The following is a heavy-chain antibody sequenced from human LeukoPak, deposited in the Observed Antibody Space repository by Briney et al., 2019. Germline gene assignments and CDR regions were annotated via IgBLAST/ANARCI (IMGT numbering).Heavy chain of an antibody. D-gene: IGHD6-19*01. Sequence: GGSLRLSCAASGFTFSSYGMHWVRQAPGKGLEWVAVISYDGSNKYYADSVKGRFTISRDISKNTLYLQMNTLRAEDTAVYYCARDIRLYQRSGWYPLFDYWGQGTLVTVSS. CDR1: GFTFSSYG. V-gene: IGHV3-30*03. J-gene: IGHJ4*02. CDR3: ARDIRLYQRSGWYPLFDY. CDR2: ISYDGSNK.